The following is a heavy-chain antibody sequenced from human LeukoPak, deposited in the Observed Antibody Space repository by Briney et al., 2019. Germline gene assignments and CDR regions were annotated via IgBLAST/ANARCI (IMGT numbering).Heavy chain of an antibody. J-gene: IGHJ4*02. CDR2: IKEDGSDK. D-gene: IGHD1-26*01. CDR3: ARDLGEWESQS. Sequence: PGGSLRLSCAASGFTFSTYWMIWVRQTPGKGLEWVANIKEDGSDKYYVDSVKGRFTISRDNARNSLYLEMNSLRAEDTAVYYCARDLGEWESQSWGQGAPVTVSS. CDR1: GFTFSTYW. V-gene: IGHV3-7*01.